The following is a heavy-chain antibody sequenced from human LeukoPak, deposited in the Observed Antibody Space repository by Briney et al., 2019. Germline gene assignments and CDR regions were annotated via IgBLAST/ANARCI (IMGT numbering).Heavy chain of an antibody. CDR2: ISSSSSYI. D-gene: IGHD4-17*01. CDR3: ASDSQYGDYRWFDP. CDR1: GFTFSSYS. J-gene: IGHJ5*02. V-gene: IGHV3-21*01. Sequence: GGSLRLSCAASGFTFSSYSMNWVRQAPGKGLEWVSSISSSSSYIYYADSVKGRFTISRDNAKNSLYLQMNSLRAEDTAVYYCASDSQYGDYRWFDPWGQGTLVTVSS.